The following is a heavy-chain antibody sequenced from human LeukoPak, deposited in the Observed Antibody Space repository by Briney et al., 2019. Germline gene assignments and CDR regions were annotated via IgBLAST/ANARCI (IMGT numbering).Heavy chain of an antibody. J-gene: IGHJ4*02. CDR3: AKGPLIDYFDY. Sequence: PGGSLRLSCAASGFTVSNNYMSWVRQAPGKGLEWVSGISASGSGGGTYYADSVKGRFTISRDDSKNTLYLQMNSLRVDDTAVYYCAKGPLIDYFDYWGQGSLVTVSS. D-gene: IGHD2-8*01. V-gene: IGHV3-23*01. CDR1: GFTVSNNY. CDR2: ISASGSGGGT.